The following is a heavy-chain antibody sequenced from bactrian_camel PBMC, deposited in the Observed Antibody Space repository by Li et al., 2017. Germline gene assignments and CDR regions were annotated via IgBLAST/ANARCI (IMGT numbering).Heavy chain of an antibody. D-gene: IGHD6*01. CDR1: GYTCSTCC. J-gene: IGHJ4*01. V-gene: IGHV3S1*01. Sequence: HVQLVESGGGTVQTGGSLRLSCAASGYTCSTCCMGWFRQAPGKGLEWVSALEGSGYPHYADVVKGRFTISRDNARNTVYLQMNNLQPEDTATYYCAEGRGSRGEHCYSLNYWGQGTQVTVS. CDR3: AEGRGSRGEHCYSLNY. CDR2: LEGSGYP.